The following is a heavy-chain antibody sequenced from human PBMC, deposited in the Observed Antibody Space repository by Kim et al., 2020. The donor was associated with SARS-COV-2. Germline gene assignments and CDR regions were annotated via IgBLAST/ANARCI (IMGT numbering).Heavy chain of an antibody. V-gene: IGHV3-33*06. CDR1: GFTFSSYG. D-gene: IGHD2-15*01. CDR2: IWYDGSNK. CDR3: AKEEGVVVGATTTRYYYYYGMDV. J-gene: IGHJ6*02. Sequence: GGSLRLSCAASGFTFSSYGMHWVRQAPGKGLEWVAVIWYDGSNKYYADSVKGRFTISRDNSKNTLYLQMNSLRAEDTAVYYCAKEEGVVVGATTTRYYYYYGMDVWGQGTTVTVSS.